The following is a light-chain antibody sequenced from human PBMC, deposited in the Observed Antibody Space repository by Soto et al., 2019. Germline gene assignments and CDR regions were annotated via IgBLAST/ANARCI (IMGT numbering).Light chain of an antibody. CDR1: SADVGGYNY. CDR2: EVN. Sequence: QSVLAQPSSVSGSPGQSITISCTGTSADVGGYNYVSWYQHHPGKGPKLIIYEVNNRPSGVSDRFSGSKSGNKASLTISNLEAEDESDYYCGSHTGTDTPFVFGTGTKVTVL. J-gene: IGLJ1*01. V-gene: IGLV2-14*01. CDR3: GSHTGTDTPFV.